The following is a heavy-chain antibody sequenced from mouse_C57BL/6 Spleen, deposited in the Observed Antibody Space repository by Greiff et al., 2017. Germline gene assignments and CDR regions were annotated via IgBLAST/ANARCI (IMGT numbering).Heavy chain of an antibody. CDR2: IHPNSGST. D-gene: IGHD1-1*01. Sequence: QVQLQQPGAELVKPGASVKLSCKASGYTFTSYWMHWVKQRPGQGLEWIGMIHPNSGSTNYNEKFKSKGTLTVDKSSSTAYMQLSSLTSEDSAVYYCANYGSTLDYWGQGTTLTVSS. CDR3: ANYGSTLDY. CDR1: GYTFTSYW. V-gene: IGHV1-64*01. J-gene: IGHJ2*01.